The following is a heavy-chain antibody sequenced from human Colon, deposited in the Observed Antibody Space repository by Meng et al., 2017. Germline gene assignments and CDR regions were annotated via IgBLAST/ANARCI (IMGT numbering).Heavy chain of an antibody. V-gene: IGHV3-66*02. CDR3: VTGGHYYGS. J-gene: IGHJ3*01. CDR1: EFIVSNGY. CDR2: IYGDGTT. Sequence: GESLKISCAVSEFIVSNGYMSWIRQAPGKGLDWVSAIYGDGTTFHADSVKGRFTISRDNSKNTLNLQINSLGPEDTALYFCVTGGHYYGSWGQGTMVTVSS. D-gene: IGHD3-10*01.